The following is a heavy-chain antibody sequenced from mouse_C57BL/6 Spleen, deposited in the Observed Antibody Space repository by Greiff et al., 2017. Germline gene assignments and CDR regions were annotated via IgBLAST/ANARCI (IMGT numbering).Heavy chain of an antibody. V-gene: IGHV1-82*01. CDR2: IYPGDGDT. CDR1: GYAFSSSW. D-gene: IGHD5-1*01. CDR3: ARSKYLAWFAY. Sequence: VQLQQSGPELVKPGASVKISCKASGYAFSSSWMNWVKQRPGKGLEWIGRIYPGDGDTNYNGKFKGKATLTADKSSSTAYMQRSSLTSEDSAVYFCARSKYLAWFAYWGQGTLVTVSA. J-gene: IGHJ3*01.